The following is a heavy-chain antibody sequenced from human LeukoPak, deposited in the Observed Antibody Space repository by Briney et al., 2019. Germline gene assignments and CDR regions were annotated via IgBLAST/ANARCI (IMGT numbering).Heavy chain of an antibody. V-gene: IGHV3-30*18. CDR3: AKGAVGAYYYYYMDV. CDR2: ISYDGSNK. CDR1: GFTFSSYG. Sequence: GGSLILSCAASGFTFSSYGMHWVRQAPGKGLEWVAVISYDGSNKYYADSVKGRFTISRDNSKNTLYLQMNSLRAEDTAVYYCAKGAVGAYYYYYMDVWGKGTTVTVSS. J-gene: IGHJ6*03. D-gene: IGHD1-26*01.